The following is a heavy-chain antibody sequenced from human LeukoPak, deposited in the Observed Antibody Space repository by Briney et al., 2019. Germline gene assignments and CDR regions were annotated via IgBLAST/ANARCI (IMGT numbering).Heavy chain of an antibody. D-gene: IGHD3-9*01. V-gene: IGHV3-23*01. CDR1: GFTFTGYA. CDR3: ANVYFDILSGRFDY. Sequence: GGSLRLSCAASGFTFTGYAMSWVRQAPGRGLEWVSAISRSGASTYYADSVKGRFTISRDNSKNMLYLQMSSLRAEDTAVYHCANVYFDILSGRFDYWGRGSLVTVSS. CDR2: ISRSGAST. J-gene: IGHJ4*02.